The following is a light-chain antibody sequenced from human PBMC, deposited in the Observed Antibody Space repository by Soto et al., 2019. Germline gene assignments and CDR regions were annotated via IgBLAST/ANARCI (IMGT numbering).Light chain of an antibody. CDR1: LGVSSF. CDR2: GGS. V-gene: IGKV1-9*01. Sequence: IQLTQSPSSLSASVGDRVTITCRASLGVSSFVAWYQQKPGKAPKLLIYGGSTLHSGVPARFSGSGSGTDVTLPYGSLHPEDLATYYCQQLNSCRIPFGSGTTVYIK. CDR3: QQLNSCRIP. J-gene: IGKJ3*01.